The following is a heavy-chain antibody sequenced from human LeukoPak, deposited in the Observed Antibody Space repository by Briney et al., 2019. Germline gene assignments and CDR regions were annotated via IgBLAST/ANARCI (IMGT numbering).Heavy chain of an antibody. CDR2: IKPNNGGT. D-gene: IGHD2-2*01. CDR3: ARARGDIVVVPAAIWFDP. V-gene: IGHV1-2*02. J-gene: IGHJ5*02. Sequence: GASVKVSCTASGYTFTGYYMHWVRQAPGQGLEWMGWIKPNNGGTNYAQKFQGRVTMTRDTSISTAYMELSRLRSDDTAVYYCARARGDIVVVPAAIWFDPWGQGTLVTVSS. CDR1: GYTFTGYY.